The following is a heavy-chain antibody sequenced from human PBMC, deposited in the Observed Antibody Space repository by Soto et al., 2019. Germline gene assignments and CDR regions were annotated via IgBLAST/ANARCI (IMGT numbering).Heavy chain of an antibody. D-gene: IGHD3-3*01. V-gene: IGHV5-51*01. CDR1: GYSFTSYW. Sequence: GESLKISCKGSGYSFTSYWIGWVRQMPGKGLEWMGIIYPGDSDTRYSPSFQGQVTISADKSISTAYLQWSSLKASDTAMYYCATGLGDEFLEWLFEDYWGQGTLVTVSS. J-gene: IGHJ4*02. CDR2: IYPGDSDT. CDR3: ATGLGDEFLEWLFEDY.